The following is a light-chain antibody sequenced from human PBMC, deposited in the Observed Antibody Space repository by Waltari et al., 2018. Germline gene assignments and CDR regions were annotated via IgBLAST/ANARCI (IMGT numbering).Light chain of an antibody. V-gene: IGKV2D-30*01. CDR2: TVT. CDR3: RQGTHWPYR. CDR1: QTLVSSDGNTS. Sequence: VVLPQPTLPLPVTLGHPASISCRSSQTLVSSDGNTSLNSIQQRPGQPPRRLIYTVTNWDSEVPDRFSCRGSDADVTLKFSRAEAEDDGVYYCRQGTHWPYRFGQGTKLEI. J-gene: IGKJ2*03.